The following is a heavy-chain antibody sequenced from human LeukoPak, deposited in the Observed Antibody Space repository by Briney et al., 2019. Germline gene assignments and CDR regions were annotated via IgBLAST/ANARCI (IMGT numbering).Heavy chain of an antibody. CDR2: ISYDGSNK. CDR1: GFTFSSYG. CDR3: ARDLAVAVYYFDY. Sequence: SGGSLRLSCAASGFTFSSYGMHWVRQAPGKGLEWVAFISYDGSNKYYADSVKGRFTISRDNSKNTLYLQMNSLRAEDTAVYYCARDLAVAVYYFDYWGQGTLVTVSS. V-gene: IGHV3-30*03. J-gene: IGHJ4*02. D-gene: IGHD6-19*01.